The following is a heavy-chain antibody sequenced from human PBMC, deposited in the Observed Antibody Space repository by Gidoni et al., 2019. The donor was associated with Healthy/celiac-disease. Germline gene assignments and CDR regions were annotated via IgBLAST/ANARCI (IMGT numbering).Heavy chain of an antibody. D-gene: IGHD3-22*01. V-gene: IGHV4-34*01. J-gene: IGHJ4*02. Sequence: QVQLQQWGAGLLKPSETLSLTCAVYGGSFSGYYWSWIRQPPGKGLEWIGEINHSGSTNYNPSLKSRVTISVDTSKNQFSLKLSSVTAADTAVYYCARITPPFDDSTTIDPYSRGYFDYWGQGTLVTVSS. CDR3: ARITPPFDDSTTIDPYSRGYFDY. CDR2: INHSGST. CDR1: GGSFSGYY.